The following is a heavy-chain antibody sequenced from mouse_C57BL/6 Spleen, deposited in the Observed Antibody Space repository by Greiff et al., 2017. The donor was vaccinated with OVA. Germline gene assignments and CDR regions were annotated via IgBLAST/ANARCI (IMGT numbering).Heavy chain of an antibody. CDR2: IDPETGGT. CDR1: GYTFTDYE. CDR3: TRNYGSSYDPLAY. J-gene: IGHJ3*01. Sequence: QVHVKQSGAELVRPGASVTLSCKASGYTFTDYEMHWVKQTPVHGLEWIGAIDPETGGTAYNQKFKGKAILTADKSSSTAYMELRSLTSEDSAVYYCTRNYGSSYDPLAYWGQGTLVTVSA. D-gene: IGHD1-1*01. V-gene: IGHV1-15*01.